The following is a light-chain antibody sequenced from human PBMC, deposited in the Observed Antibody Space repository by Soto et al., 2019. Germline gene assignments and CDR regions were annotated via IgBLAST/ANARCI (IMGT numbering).Light chain of an antibody. Sequence: DIQMTQSPSSLSASVGDRVTITCRASQDIRTDLVWYQQKPGKAPKRLTFAASSLQAGVPSRFSGSGSGTEFTLTISSLQPEDFATYFCLQHNSYSLSFGGGTKVEIK. CDR3: LQHNSYSLS. CDR1: QDIRTD. J-gene: IGKJ4*01. CDR2: AAS. V-gene: IGKV1-17*01.